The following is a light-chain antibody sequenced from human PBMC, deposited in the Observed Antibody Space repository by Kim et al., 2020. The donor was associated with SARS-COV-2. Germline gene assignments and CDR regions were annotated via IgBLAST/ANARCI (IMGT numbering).Light chain of an antibody. Sequence: SYELTQPPSLSVALGQTARIPCGGNNIGSRSVHWYQQRPGQAPILVIYTERLSGFTSGNTATLTISSAQAGDEADYYCQVWDSSTWVFGGGTQLTVL. CDR1: NIGSRS. J-gene: IGLJ3*02. V-gene: IGLV3-9*01. CDR3: QVWDSSTWV.